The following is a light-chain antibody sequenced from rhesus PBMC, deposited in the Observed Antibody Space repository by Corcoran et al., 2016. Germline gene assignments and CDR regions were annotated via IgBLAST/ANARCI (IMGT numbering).Light chain of an antibody. J-gene: IGKJ4*01. CDR3: QQYDDSPLT. CDR2: KAS. V-gene: IGKV1-25*01. CDR1: QGISSY. Sequence: DIQMTQSPSSLYASVGDTVTITCRASQGISSYLAWYQQKPGKAPKLLSYKASTLQSGVPSRFSGIGSGTDFTLTISSLQPENIATYYCQQYDDSPLTFGGGTKVDLK.